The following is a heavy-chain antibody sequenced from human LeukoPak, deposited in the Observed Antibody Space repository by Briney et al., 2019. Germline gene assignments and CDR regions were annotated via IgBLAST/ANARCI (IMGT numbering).Heavy chain of an antibody. J-gene: IGHJ6*02. CDR3: ARVGSSWDYGMDV. Sequence: GGSLRLSCAASGFTFSSHWMHWVRQAPGKGLVWVSRINSDGSSISYADSVKGRFTISRDNAKNTLYLQMNSLRAEDTAVYYCARVGSSWDYGMDVWGQGTTVTVSS. D-gene: IGHD6-13*01. CDR2: INSDGSSI. V-gene: IGHV3-74*01. CDR1: GFTFSSHW.